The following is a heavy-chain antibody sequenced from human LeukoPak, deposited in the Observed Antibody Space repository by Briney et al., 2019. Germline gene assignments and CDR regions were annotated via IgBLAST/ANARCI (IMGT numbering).Heavy chain of an antibody. CDR2: ISYDGSNK. CDR3: AKGLYSSSWYGIDY. D-gene: IGHD6-13*01. Sequence: GRSLRLSCAASGFTFSSYGMHWVRQAPGKGLEWVAVISYDGSNKYYAGSVKGRFTISRDNSKNTLYPQMNSLRAEDTAVYYCAKGLYSSSWYGIDYWGQGTLVTVSS. V-gene: IGHV3-30*18. J-gene: IGHJ4*02. CDR1: GFTFSSYG.